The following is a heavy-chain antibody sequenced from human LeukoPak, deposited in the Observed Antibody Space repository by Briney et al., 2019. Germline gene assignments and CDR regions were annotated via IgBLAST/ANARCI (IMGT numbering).Heavy chain of an antibody. V-gene: IGHV3-23*01. CDR1: GFTFSNYA. CDR3: AKGRSDNSSWYCMDV. CDR2: ISGSGDTT. Sequence: GGSLRLSCAASGFTFSNYAMSWVRQAPGKGPEWVSGISGSGDTTYYADSVKGRFTISRDNSKNTLYLQMNSLGAEDTAVYYCAKGRSDNSSWYCMDVWGQGTTVTVSS. J-gene: IGHJ6*02. D-gene: IGHD6-19*01.